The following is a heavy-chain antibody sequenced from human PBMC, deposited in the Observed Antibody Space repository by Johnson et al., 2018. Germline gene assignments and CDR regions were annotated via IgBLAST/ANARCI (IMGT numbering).Heavy chain of an antibody. V-gene: IGHV3-49*03. CDR3: ITGYPNYMDV. CDR2: IRSTAYGGTT. Sequence: VQLVQSGGGLVQPGRSLRLSCTASGFTFGDYAMSWFRQAPGKGLEWVGFIRSTAYGGTTEYAASVKGRFTISRDDSKSIAYLQMNSLKTEDKAVYYCITGYPNYMDVWGRGTTVTVSS. J-gene: IGHJ6*03. D-gene: IGHD5-12*01. CDR1: GFTFGDYA.